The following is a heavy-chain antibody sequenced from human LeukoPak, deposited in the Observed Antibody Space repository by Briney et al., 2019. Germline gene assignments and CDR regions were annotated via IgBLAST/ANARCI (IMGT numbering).Heavy chain of an antibody. CDR3: ARDHYDYAYGMDV. D-gene: IGHD3-16*01. Sequence: GASVKVSCKASGGTFSSYAISWVRQAPGQGLEWMGWINAGNGNTKYSQKFQGRVTITRDTSASTAYMELSSLRSEDTAVYYCARDHYDYAYGMDVWGQGTTVTVSS. CDR2: INAGNGNT. J-gene: IGHJ6*02. CDR1: GGTFSSYA. V-gene: IGHV1-3*01.